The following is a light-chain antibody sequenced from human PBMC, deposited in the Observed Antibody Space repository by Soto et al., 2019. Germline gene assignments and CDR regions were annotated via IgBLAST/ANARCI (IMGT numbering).Light chain of an antibody. CDR2: RTS. Sequence: DIRMTQSPSTLSASVGGRVTITCRASHSVSPWLAWYQQKPGKAPKLLIYRTSSLQNGVPARFSGGGSGADFFLTISNLQPDDFVTYYWQQYSSSSTFGQGTRVELK. J-gene: IGKJ1*01. V-gene: IGKV1-5*03. CDR3: QQYSSSST. CDR1: HSVSPW.